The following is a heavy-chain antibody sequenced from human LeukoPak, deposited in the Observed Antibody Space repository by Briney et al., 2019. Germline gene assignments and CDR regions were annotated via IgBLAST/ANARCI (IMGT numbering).Heavy chain of an antibody. CDR3: ARGYYYDSSGYYIDYYYGMDV. J-gene: IGHJ6*02. V-gene: IGHV3-33*08. CDR1: GFTFSSYW. Sequence: GGSLRLSCAASGFTFSSYWMSWVRQAPGKGLEWVAVIWYDGSNKYYADSVKGRFTISRDNSKNTLYLQMNSLRAEDTAVYYCARGYYYDSSGYYIDYYYGMDVWGQGTTVTVSS. CDR2: IWYDGSNK. D-gene: IGHD3-22*01.